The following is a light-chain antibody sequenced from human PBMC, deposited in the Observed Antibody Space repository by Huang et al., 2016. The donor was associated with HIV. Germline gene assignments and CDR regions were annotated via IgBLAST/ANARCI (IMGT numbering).Light chain of an antibody. J-gene: IGKJ3*01. CDR3: QQTYSTLT. CDR1: QSISTY. V-gene: IGKV1-39*01. CDR2: AAS. Sequence: DIQMTQSPSSLSASVGDRVTITCRASQSISTYLNWYQQKQGKAPKLLIYAASTVQSGVPSRFSGSGSGTDFTLTISSLQPEDVATYYCQQTYSTLTFGPGTKVDIK.